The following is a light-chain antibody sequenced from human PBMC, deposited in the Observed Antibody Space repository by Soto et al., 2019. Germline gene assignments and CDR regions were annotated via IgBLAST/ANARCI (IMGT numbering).Light chain of an antibody. CDR1: QSVSSN. CDR3: QQYNNWFT. J-gene: IGKJ4*01. V-gene: IGKV3-15*01. CDR2: GAS. Sequence: ERVMPQSPATLSVSPGERATLSCRASQSVSSNLAWYQQKPGQAPRLLIYGASTRATGIPARFSGSGSGTEFTLTISSLQSEDFAVYYCQQYNNWFTFGGGTKVEIK.